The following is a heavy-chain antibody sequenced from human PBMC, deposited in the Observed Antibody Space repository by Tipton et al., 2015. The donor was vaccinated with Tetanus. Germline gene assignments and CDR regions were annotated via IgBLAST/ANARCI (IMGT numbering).Heavy chain of an antibody. CDR3: ARFSYDSGGFYSYFDY. D-gene: IGHD3-22*01. Sequence: TLSLTCTVSGGSIRSSSYYWGWIRQPPGKGLEWIGTIYSGGSTYYNPSLKSRLTMSIDTSNDQLSLRLTSMTAADTAIYYCARFSYDSGGFYSYFDYWGRGTLVTVSS. CDR2: IYSGGST. J-gene: IGHJ4*02. CDR1: GGSIRSSSYY. V-gene: IGHV4-39*07.